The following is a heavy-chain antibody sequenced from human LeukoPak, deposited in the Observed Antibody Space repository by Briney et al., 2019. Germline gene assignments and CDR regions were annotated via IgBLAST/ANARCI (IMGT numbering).Heavy chain of an antibody. Sequence: SVKVSCKASGGTFSSYAISWVRQAPGQGLEWMGGIIPIFGTANYAQKFQGRVTITADESTSTAYMELSSLRSEDTAVYYCARDQNLYYYDSSGYNWFDPWGQGTLVTVSS. CDR1: GGTFSSYA. J-gene: IGHJ5*02. V-gene: IGHV1-69*13. CDR3: ARDQNLYYYDSSGYNWFDP. CDR2: IIPIFGTA. D-gene: IGHD3-22*01.